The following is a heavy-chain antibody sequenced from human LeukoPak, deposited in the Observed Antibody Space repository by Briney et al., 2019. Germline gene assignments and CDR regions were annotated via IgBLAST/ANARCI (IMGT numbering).Heavy chain of an antibody. V-gene: IGHV3-23*01. D-gene: IGHD3-9*01. J-gene: IGHJ6*02. CDR2: IIGSGGST. CDR3: ANTLTGYYTPGYYYGMDV. Sequence: GGSLRLSCAASGFTFSSYAMSWVRQAPGKGLEWVSAIIGSGGSTYYADSVKGRFTISRDNSKNTLYLQMNSLRAEDTAVYYCANTLTGYYTPGYYYGMDVWGQGTTVTVSS. CDR1: GFTFSSYA.